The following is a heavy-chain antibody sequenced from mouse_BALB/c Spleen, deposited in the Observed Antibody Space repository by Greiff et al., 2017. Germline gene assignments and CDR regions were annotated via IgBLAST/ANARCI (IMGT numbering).Heavy chain of an antibody. CDR1: GYIFTSYY. J-gene: IGHJ3*01. Sequence: VQRVESGAELVKPGASVKLSCKASGYIFTSYYMYWVKQRPGQGLEWIGEINPSNGDTNFNEKFKSKATLTVDKSSSTAYMQLSSLTSEDSAVYYCTREYPYWGQGTLVTVSA. V-gene: IGHV1S81*02. CDR2: INPSNGDT. CDR3: TREYPY. D-gene: IGHD2-10*02.